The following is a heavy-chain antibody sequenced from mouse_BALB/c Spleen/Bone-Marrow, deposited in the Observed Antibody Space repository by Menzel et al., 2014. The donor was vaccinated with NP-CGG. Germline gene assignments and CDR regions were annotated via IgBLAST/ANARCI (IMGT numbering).Heavy chain of an antibody. J-gene: IGHJ4*01. CDR3: ARLGGYYLYYAMDY. CDR1: GYSFTDYN. Sequence: KVSCKASGYSFTDYNMYWVKQSHGKSLEWIGYIDPYNGGTSYNQKFKGKATLTVDKSSSTAFMHHNSLTSEDSAVCYCARLGGYYLYYAMDYWGQGTSVTVSS. D-gene: IGHD2-3*01. CDR2: IDPYNGGT. V-gene: IGHV1S135*01.